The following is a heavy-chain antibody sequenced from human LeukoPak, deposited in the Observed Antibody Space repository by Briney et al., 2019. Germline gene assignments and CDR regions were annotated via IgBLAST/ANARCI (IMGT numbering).Heavy chain of an antibody. CDR2: IYWDDDK. J-gene: IGHJ5*02. CDR3: GYLGVVVPIAPVNWFDP. Sequence: SGPTLVKPTETLTLTCTFSGFSLNTNGVGVGWIRQPPGKALERLALIYWDDDKRYSPSLKSRLTITKDTSKNQVVLTMTHMDPVDTATYYCGYLGVVVPIAPVNWFDPWGQGTLVTVSS. V-gene: IGHV2-5*02. CDR1: GFSLNTNGVG. D-gene: IGHD2-2*01.